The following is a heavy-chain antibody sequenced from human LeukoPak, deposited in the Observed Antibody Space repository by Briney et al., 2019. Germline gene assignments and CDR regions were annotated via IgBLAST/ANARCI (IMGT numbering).Heavy chain of an antibody. J-gene: IGHJ4*02. Sequence: PSQTLSLTCAVSGGPISSGGYSWSWIRQPPGKGLEWIGDIYHSGSTSYNPSLTSRVTISVDMSKIQFSLKLSSVTAADTAVYYCARSGRSDILTGYTFDYWGQGTLVTVSS. CDR1: GGPISSGGYS. CDR3: ARSGRSDILTGYTFDY. V-gene: IGHV4-30-2*01. D-gene: IGHD3-9*01. CDR2: IYHSGST.